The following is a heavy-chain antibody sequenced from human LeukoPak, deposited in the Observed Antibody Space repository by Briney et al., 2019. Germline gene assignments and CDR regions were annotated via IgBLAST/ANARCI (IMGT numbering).Heavy chain of an antibody. CDR1: GYTFSKYG. J-gene: IGHJ3*02. Sequence: ASVKVSCKASGYTFSKYGVTWVRQVPGQRLEWMGWISTYNGNTNYAQRFKGRVTMTTDTSTTTGYMELRSLRSDDTAVYYCAGDNSGHRAGAFDIWGQGTIVTVSS. V-gene: IGHV1-18*01. CDR3: AGDNSGHRAGAFDI. CDR2: ISTYNGNT. D-gene: IGHD1-26*01.